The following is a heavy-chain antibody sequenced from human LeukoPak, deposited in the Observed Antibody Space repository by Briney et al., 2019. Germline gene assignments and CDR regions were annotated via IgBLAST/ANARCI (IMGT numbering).Heavy chain of an antibody. CDR2: ISASPFST. J-gene: IGHJ4*02. Sequence: PGGSLRLSCAASGFTFSSYWMHWVRQAPGKGLEWVSSISASPFSTYYADSVKGRFTISRDNSKNTLYLQMNTLRAEDTAVYYRARAEIWGQGTLVTVSS. CDR3: ARAEI. CDR1: GFTFSSYW. V-gene: IGHV3-23*01.